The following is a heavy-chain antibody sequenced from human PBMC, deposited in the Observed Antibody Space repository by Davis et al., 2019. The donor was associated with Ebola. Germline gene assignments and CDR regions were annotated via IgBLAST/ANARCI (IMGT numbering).Heavy chain of an antibody. V-gene: IGHV4-39*07. CDR1: GGSISSSSYY. CDR2: INHSGST. D-gene: IGHD6-13*01. CDR3: ARGGVAAAGTHNWFDP. Sequence: PSETLSLTCTVSGGSISSSSYYWGWIRQPPGKGLEWIGEINHSGSTNYNPSLKSRVTISVDTSKNQFSLKLSSVTAADTAVYYCARGGVAAAGTHNWFDPWGQGTLVTVSS. J-gene: IGHJ5*02.